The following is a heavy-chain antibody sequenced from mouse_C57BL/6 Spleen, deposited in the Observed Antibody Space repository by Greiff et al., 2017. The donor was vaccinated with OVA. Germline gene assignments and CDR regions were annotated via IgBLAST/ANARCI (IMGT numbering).Heavy chain of an antibody. J-gene: IGHJ2*01. D-gene: IGHD2-3*01. CDR1: GYTFTSYW. Sequence: VHVKQSGTVLARPGASVKMSCKTSGYTFTSYWMHWVKQRPGQGLEWIGAIYPGNSDTSYNQKFKGKAKLTAVTSASTAYMELSSLTNEDSAVYYCTKIYDGYSYYFDYWGQGTTLTVSS. V-gene: IGHV1-5*01. CDR2: IYPGNSDT. CDR3: TKIYDGYSYYFDY.